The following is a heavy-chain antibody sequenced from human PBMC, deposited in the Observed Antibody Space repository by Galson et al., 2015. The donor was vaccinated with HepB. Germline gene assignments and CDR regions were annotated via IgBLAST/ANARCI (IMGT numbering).Heavy chain of an antibody. CDR1: GDSVSSNSAA. CDR2: TYYRSKWYN. D-gene: IGHD6-19*01. CDR3: ARAFLIAVADHYYYYGMDV. V-gene: IGHV6-1*01. J-gene: IGHJ6*02. Sequence: CAISGDSVSSNSAAWNWIRQSPSRGLEWLGRTYYRSKWYNDYAVSVKSRITINPDTSKNQFSLQLNSVTPEDTAVYYCARAFLIAVADHYYYYGMDVWGQGTTVTVSS.